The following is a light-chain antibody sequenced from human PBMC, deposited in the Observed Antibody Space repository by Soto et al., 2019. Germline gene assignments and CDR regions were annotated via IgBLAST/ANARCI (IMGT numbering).Light chain of an antibody. V-gene: IGKV3-15*01. Sequence: EIVLTQSPATLSVSPGERATLSCRASQSVSSXXACYQQKPGQAPRLLIYGASTRATGIPARFSGSGSGTXFXXXISXLQSEDFAVYYCQQYNNWPPLTFGGGTKVEIK. CDR1: QSVSSX. J-gene: IGKJ4*01. CDR2: GAS. CDR3: QQYNNWPPLT.